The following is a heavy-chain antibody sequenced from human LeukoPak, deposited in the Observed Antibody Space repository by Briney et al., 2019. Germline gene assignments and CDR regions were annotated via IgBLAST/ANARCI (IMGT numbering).Heavy chain of an antibody. D-gene: IGHD1-26*01. V-gene: IGHV3-23*01. CDR3: AKCKWELRDYYYYGMDV. CDR1: GGSISSSN. J-gene: IGHJ6*02. CDR2: ISGSGGST. Sequence: GTLSLTCAVSGGSISSSNWWSWVRQAPGKGLEWVSAISGSGGSTYYADSVKGRFTISRDNSKNTLYLQMNSLRAEDTAVYYCAKCKWELRDYYYYGMDVWGQETTVTVSS.